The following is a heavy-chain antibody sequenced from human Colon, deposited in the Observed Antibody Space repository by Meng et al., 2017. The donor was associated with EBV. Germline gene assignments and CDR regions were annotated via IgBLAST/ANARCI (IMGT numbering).Heavy chain of an antibody. CDR2: IYHGVNI. CDR3: VRDTRRGGGWFDP. V-gene: IGHV4-30-2*01. D-gene: IGHD3-10*01. Sequence: QVTESGSGLVRPSQTLSLTCAVSGDSITSGDYSWTWIRQPPGKGLEWIGYIYHGVNIYYTPSLRSRVTISVDKSRNQFSLKLTSVSAADTAVYYCVRDTRRGGGWFDPWGQGTLVTVSS. CDR1: GDSITSGDYS. J-gene: IGHJ5*02.